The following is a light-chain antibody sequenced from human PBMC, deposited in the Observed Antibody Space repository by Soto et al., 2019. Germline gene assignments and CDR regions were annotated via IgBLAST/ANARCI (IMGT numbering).Light chain of an antibody. J-gene: IGKJ4*01. CDR3: QPSSDWPNT. Sequence: ELVLTQSPGILSLSPGERATLSCRASQSVSTYLAWYQQKPGQAPRLIIYDASNRANDIPARFSGSGSGTDFTLTISSLEPEDFEIYYCQPSSDWPNTLAGGTNVDIK. V-gene: IGKV3-11*01. CDR2: DAS. CDR1: QSVSTY.